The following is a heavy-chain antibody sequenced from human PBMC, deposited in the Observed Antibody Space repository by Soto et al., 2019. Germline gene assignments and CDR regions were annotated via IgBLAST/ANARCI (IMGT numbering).Heavy chain of an antibody. D-gene: IGHD2-2*01. Sequence: QVQLVESGGGVVQPGRSLRLSCAASGFTFSSYGMHWVRQAPGKGLEWVAVIWYDGSNKYYADSVKGRFTISRDNSKNTLYLQMNSRRAEDTAVYYCARSTLYCSSTSCTNWFDPWGQGTLVTVSS. CDR1: GFTFSSYG. J-gene: IGHJ5*02. CDR2: IWYDGSNK. CDR3: ARSTLYCSSTSCTNWFDP. V-gene: IGHV3-33*01.